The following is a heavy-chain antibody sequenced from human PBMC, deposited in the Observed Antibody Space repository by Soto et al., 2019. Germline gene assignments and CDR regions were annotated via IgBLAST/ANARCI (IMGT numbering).Heavy chain of an antibody. CDR3: ASTDGTVRHYYYYGMDV. J-gene: IGHJ6*02. CDR2: IDPSDSYT. D-gene: IGHD4-17*01. CDR1: GYSFTSYW. V-gene: IGHV5-10-1*01. Sequence: PGESLKISCKGSGYSFTSYWISWVRQMPGKGLEWMGRIDPSDSYTNYSPSFQGHVTISADKSISTAYLQWSSLKASDTAVYYCASTDGTVRHYYYYGMDVWGQGTTVTVSS.